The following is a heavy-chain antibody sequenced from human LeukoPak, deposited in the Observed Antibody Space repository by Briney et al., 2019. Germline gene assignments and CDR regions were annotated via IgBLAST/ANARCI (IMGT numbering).Heavy chain of an antibody. CDR2: IYHSGST. D-gene: IGHD6-19*01. CDR3: ARRPGQWKRYFDY. Sequence: SGTLSLTCAVSGGSISSSNWWRWVRQPPGKGLEWIGEIYHSGSTNYNPSLKSRVTISVDKSKNQFSLKLSSVTAADTAVYYCARRPGQWKRYFDYWGQGTLVTVSS. CDR1: GGSISSSNW. J-gene: IGHJ4*02. V-gene: IGHV4-4*02.